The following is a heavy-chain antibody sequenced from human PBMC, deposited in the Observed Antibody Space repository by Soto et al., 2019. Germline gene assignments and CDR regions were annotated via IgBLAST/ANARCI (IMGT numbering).Heavy chain of an antibody. CDR1: GGTFSSYT. J-gene: IGHJ4*02. CDR2: IIPILGIA. D-gene: IGHD1-26*01. V-gene: IGHV1-69*02. CDR3: ASRIVGATLVDY. Sequence: QVQLVQSGAEVKKPGSSVKVSCKASGGTFSSYTISWVRQAPGQGLEWMGRIIPILGIANYAQKFQGRVTIXAXXSTSTAYMELSSLRSEDTAVYYCASRIVGATLVDYWGQGTLVTVSS.